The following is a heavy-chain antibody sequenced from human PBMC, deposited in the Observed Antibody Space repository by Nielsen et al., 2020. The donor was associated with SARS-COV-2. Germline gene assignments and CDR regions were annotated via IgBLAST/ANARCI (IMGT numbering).Heavy chain of an antibody. CDR2: INSDDSKT. D-gene: IGHD2-2*01. J-gene: IGHJ4*01. CDR1: EFTFTNFG. V-gene: IGHV3-74*01. CDR3: AKAGGVLVTAAKRYFDY. Sequence: EGSLRLSCAASEFTFTNFGMSWVRQVPGKGLTWVAQINSDDSKTTYADSVKGRFTISRDSAENTLYLQMNSLRAEDTAKYYCAKAGGVLVTAAKRYFDYWGQGTLVTVSS.